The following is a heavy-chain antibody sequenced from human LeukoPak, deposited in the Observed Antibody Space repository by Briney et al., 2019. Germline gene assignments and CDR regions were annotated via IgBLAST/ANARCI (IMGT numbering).Heavy chain of an antibody. J-gene: IGHJ4*02. Sequence: KSGGSLRLSCTASGFSFSGYAMSWVRQAPGKGLEWVSTISASGDTTYYADSVKGRFTISRDNSKNTLYLQMNSLRADDTAVYYCAIEFAVVSGTDHFDYWGQGTLVTVSS. CDR3: AIEFAVVSGTDHFDY. D-gene: IGHD6-19*01. CDR2: ISASGDTT. CDR1: GFSFSGYA. V-gene: IGHV3-23*01.